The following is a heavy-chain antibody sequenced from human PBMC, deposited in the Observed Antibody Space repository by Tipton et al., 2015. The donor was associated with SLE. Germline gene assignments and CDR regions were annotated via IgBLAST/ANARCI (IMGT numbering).Heavy chain of an antibody. CDR1: GGSISSYY. J-gene: IGHJ6*02. D-gene: IGHD4-11*01. CDR2: IYTSGST. Sequence: ILSLTCTVSGGSISSYYWSWIRQPAGKGLEWIGRIYTSGSTNYNPSLKSRVTMSVDTSKNQFSLKLGSVTAADTAVYYCARDLASNHPLYYYGMDVWGQGTTVTASS. CDR3: ARDLASNHPLYYYGMDV. V-gene: IGHV4-4*07.